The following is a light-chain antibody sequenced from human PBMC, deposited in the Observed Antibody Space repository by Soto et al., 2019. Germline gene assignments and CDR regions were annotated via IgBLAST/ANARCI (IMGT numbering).Light chain of an antibody. CDR1: QSVSSSY. V-gene: IGKV3-20*01. J-gene: IGKJ1*01. Sequence: IVLTQSPGTLSLSPGERATLSCRASQSVSSSYLAWYQQKPGQAPRLLIYGASSRATGIPDRFSGSGSGTDFTLTISRLEPEDFAGYYCQQYGSSPRTFGQGTKVDIK. CDR2: GAS. CDR3: QQYGSSPRT.